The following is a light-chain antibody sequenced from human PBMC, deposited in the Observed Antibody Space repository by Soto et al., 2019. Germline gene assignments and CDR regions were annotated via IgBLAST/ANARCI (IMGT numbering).Light chain of an antibody. V-gene: IGLV2-23*02. CDR2: EVS. J-gene: IGLJ1*01. CDR3: CSYAGSSTYV. Sequence: QLVLTQPASGSGSPGQSITISCTGTSSDVGSYNLVSWYQQHPAKAPKLMIYEVSKRPSGVSNRFSGSKSGNTASLTISGLQAEDEADYYCCSYAGSSTYVCGTGTKLTVL. CDR1: SSDVGSYNL.